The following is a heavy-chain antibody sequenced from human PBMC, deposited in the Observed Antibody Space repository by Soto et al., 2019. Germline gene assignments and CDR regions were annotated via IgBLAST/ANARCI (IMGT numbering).Heavy chain of an antibody. Sequence: GGSLRVSCAASVFTFSIYAMSWVRQAPGKGLEWVSAISGSGGSTYYADSVKGRFTISRDNSKNTLYLQMNRLRAEDTAVYYCAKMGYYDSSGYANDAFDIWGQGTMVTVSS. CDR2: ISGSGGST. CDR1: VFTFSIYA. V-gene: IGHV3-23*01. J-gene: IGHJ3*02. CDR3: AKMGYYDSSGYANDAFDI. D-gene: IGHD3-22*01.